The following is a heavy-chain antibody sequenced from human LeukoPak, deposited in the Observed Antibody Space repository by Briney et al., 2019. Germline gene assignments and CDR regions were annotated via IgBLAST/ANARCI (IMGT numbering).Heavy chain of an antibody. CDR3: ARDNGPPWLIDY. CDR1: GYTFTSYA. J-gene: IGHJ4*02. D-gene: IGHD2-8*01. V-gene: IGHV7-4-1*02. CDR2: INSNPENP. Sequence: ASVKVSRKASGYTFTSYAMNWGRQAPGHGLEGRGWINSNPENPTYAQGFTGRFVFPLHTPVSTAYLQISSLKAEDTAVYYCARDNGPPWLIDYWGQGTLVTVSS.